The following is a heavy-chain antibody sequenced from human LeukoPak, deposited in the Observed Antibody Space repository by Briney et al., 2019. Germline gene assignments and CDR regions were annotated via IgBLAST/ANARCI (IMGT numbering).Heavy chain of an antibody. V-gene: IGHV4-39*01. Sequence: PSETLSLTCTVSGDSISSSFYYWGWVRQPPGKGLEWIGSIYYGGGTHYNPSLKSRATIFLDTSMNQFSLRLTSVTAADTALYYCARSGTHDYGPRWISFESWGQGTLVTVSP. D-gene: IGHD4-17*01. J-gene: IGHJ4*02. CDR3: ARSGTHDYGPRWISFES. CDR1: GDSISSSFYY. CDR2: IYYGGGT.